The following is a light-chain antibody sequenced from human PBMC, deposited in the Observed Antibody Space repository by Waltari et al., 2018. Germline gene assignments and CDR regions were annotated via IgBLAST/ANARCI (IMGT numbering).Light chain of an antibody. CDR1: QSISRW. Sequence: DIQMTQSPSTLSASVGDRVTITCRASQSISRWLAWHQQKPGKTPKLLIYKASSLESGVPSRFSGSGSGTEFTLTISSLQPDDFATYYCQQYNSYSGTFGQGTKLEIK. J-gene: IGKJ2*01. CDR2: KAS. V-gene: IGKV1-5*03. CDR3: QQYNSYSGT.